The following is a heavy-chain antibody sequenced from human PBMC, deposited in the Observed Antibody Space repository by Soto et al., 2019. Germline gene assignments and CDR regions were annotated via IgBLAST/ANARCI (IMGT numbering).Heavy chain of an antibody. CDR2: IYYSGST. CDR1: GGSISSYY. V-gene: IGHV4-59*01. D-gene: IGHD5-12*01. Sequence: QVQLQESGPGLAKPSETLSLTCTVSGGSISSYYWSWIRQPPGKGLEWIGYIYYSGSTNYNPSLKSGVTXXVXTXXNQFALKLSSVTAADTAVYYCAKNSRDGYNHCFDYWGQGTLVTVSS. J-gene: IGHJ4*02. CDR3: AKNSRDGYNHCFDY.